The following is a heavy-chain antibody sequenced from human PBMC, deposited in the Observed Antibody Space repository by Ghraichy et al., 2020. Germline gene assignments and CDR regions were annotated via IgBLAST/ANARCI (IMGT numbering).Heavy chain of an antibody. V-gene: IGHV3-74*01. CDR3: ARDRNDYDVLTGSYKGAWFDP. Sequence: GGSLRLSCAASGFTFSGNWMHWVRQVPGKVLVWVSRINGDGTTTTHADSVKGRFTISRDNAKNTLYLQMNSLRAEDTAVYYCARDRNDYDVLTGSYKGAWFDPWGQGTLVTVSS. J-gene: IGHJ5*02. CDR2: INGDGTTT. D-gene: IGHD3-9*01. CDR1: GFTFSGNW.